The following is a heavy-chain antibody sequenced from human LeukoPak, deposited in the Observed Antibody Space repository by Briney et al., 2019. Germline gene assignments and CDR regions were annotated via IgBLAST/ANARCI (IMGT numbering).Heavy chain of an antibody. Sequence: PSETLSLTCTVSGGSISSYYWSWIRQPPGKGLEWIGYIYYSGSTNYNPSLKSRVTISVDTSKNQFSLKLSSVTAADTAVYYCARQYSSSSWVGLNWFDPWGQGTLVTVSS. J-gene: IGHJ5*02. CDR1: GGSISSYY. CDR2: IYYSGST. CDR3: ARQYSSSSWVGLNWFDP. V-gene: IGHV4-59*08. D-gene: IGHD6-6*01.